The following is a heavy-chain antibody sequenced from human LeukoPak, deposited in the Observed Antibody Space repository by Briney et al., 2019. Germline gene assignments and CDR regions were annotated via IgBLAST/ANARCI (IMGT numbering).Heavy chain of an antibody. CDR2: INPNSGGT. Sequence: ASVKVSCKASGYTFTGYYMHWVRQAPGQGLEWMGWINPNSGGTNYAQKFQGRVTMTRDTSINTAYMELSRLRSDDTAVYYCARGPSAHYYGSGSNDYWGQGTLVTVSS. V-gene: IGHV1-2*02. J-gene: IGHJ4*02. CDR1: GYTFTGYY. D-gene: IGHD3-10*01. CDR3: ARGPSAHYYGSGSNDY.